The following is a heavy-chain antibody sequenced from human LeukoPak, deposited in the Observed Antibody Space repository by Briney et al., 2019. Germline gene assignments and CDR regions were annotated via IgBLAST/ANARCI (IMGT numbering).Heavy chain of an antibody. V-gene: IGHV1-8*01. Sequence: ASVKVSCKPSGYTLTSYDINWVRQATGQGLEWMGWMNPNSGNTGYAQKFQGRVTMTRNTSISTAYMELSSLRSEDTAVYYCAGGNYGDFYYYYYYGMDVWGQGTTVTVSS. J-gene: IGHJ6*02. CDR3: AGGNYGDFYYYYYYGMDV. D-gene: IGHD4-17*01. CDR1: GYTLTSYD. CDR2: MNPNSGNT.